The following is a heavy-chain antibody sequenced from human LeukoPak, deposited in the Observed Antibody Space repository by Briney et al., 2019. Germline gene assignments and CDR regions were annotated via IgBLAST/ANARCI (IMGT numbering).Heavy chain of an antibody. J-gene: IGHJ2*01. CDR3: AKAGYYYDSSGYYYDRSRYFDL. V-gene: IGHV3-48*03. CDR2: ISSSGSTM. D-gene: IGHD3-22*01. Sequence: RGSLRLSCAASGFTFRSYEMNWVRQAPGKGLEWVSYISSSGSTMYYADSVKGRFTISRDNSKNTLYLQINSLRAEDTAVYYCAKAGYYYDSSGYYYDRSRYFDLWGRGTLVTVSS. CDR1: GFTFRSYE.